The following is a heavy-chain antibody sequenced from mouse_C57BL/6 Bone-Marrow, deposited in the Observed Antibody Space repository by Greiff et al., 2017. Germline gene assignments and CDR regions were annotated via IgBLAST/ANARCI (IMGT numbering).Heavy chain of an antibody. CDR1: GYTFTSYW. D-gene: IGHD5-1*01. Sequence: VQLQQPGAELVKPGASVKLSCKASGYTFTSYWMQWVKQRPGQGLEWIGEIDPSDSYPNYNQKFKGKATLTVDTSSSTAYMQLSSLTSEDSAVYYCARWSNYVGYWGQGTTLTVSS. J-gene: IGHJ2*01. V-gene: IGHV1-50*01. CDR2: IDPSDSYP. CDR3: ARWSNYVGY.